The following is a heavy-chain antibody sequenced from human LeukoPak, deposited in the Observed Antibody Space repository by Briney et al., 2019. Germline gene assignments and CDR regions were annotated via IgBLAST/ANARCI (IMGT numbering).Heavy chain of an antibody. CDR3: ARDVTMIRGIVIDY. V-gene: IGHV4-39*07. CDR1: GGSITSGNYY. CDR2: IYYNGRT. D-gene: IGHD3-10*01. J-gene: IGHJ4*02. Sequence: PSETLSLTCTVSGGSITSGNYYWGWIRQPPGKGLEWIGNIYYNGRTYYNPSLKSRITISGDTSKNQLYLNLRSVTAADTAVYFCARDVTMIRGIVIDYWGQGTLVTVSS.